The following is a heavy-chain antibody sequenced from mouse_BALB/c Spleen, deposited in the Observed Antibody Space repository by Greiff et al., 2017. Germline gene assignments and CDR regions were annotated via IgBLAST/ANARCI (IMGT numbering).Heavy chain of an antibody. V-gene: IGHV5-6-5*01. CDR2: ISSGGST. CDR1: GFTFSSYA. D-gene: IGHD2-3*01. Sequence: EVQLVESGGGLVKPGGSLKLSCAASGFTFSSYAMSWVRQTPEKRLEWVASISSGGSTYYPDSVKGRFTISRDNARNILYLQMSSLRSEDTAMYYCARGCGYYDDWGQGTTLTVSS. J-gene: IGHJ2*01. CDR3: ARGCGYYDD.